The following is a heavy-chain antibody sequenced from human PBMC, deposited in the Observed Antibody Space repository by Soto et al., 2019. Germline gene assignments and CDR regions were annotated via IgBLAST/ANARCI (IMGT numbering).Heavy chain of an antibody. V-gene: IGHV4-38-2*02. J-gene: IGHJ5*02. CDR1: ACTISRGYY. D-gene: IGHD3-22*01. CDR3: ARDLNFYDSSGYQWGYPGVAP. Sequence: PETLRDTWGGSACTISRGYYCGWSRQPQRKGLEWIGSIYHSGSTYYNPSLKSRVTISVDTSKNKFSLKRSSVTAADAAVSHCARDLNFYDSSGYQWGYPGVAPCSKVTLVIIS. CDR2: IYHSGST.